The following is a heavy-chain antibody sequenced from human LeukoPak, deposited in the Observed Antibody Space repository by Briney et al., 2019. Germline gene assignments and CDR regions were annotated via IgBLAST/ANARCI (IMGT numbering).Heavy chain of an antibody. V-gene: IGHV4-61*01. CDR1: GGSVSSDSYF. Sequence: KPSETLSLTCTVSGGSVSSDSYFWTWIRQPPGKGLEWIGYIHYSGSTNYNPSLKSRVTISLDTSKSQISLKLSSVTAADTAVYYCARGQRRLQDYWGQGTLVTVSS. J-gene: IGHJ4*02. CDR3: ARGQRRLQDY. CDR2: IHYSGST.